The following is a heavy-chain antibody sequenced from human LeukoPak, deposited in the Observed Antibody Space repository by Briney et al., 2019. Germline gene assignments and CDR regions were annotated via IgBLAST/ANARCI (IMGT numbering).Heavy chain of an antibody. V-gene: IGHV4-59*12. CDR3: ARVGDYYDRSCYTFDY. CDR2: IYYSGST. D-gene: IGHD3-22*01. CDR1: GGSISSYY. Sequence: SETLSLTCTVSGGSISSYYWSWVRQPPGEGLEWIGYIYYSGSTNYNPSLKSRVTISVDTSKNQFSLKLRSVTAADTAVYYCARVGDYYDRSCYTFDYWGQGTLVTVSS. J-gene: IGHJ4*02.